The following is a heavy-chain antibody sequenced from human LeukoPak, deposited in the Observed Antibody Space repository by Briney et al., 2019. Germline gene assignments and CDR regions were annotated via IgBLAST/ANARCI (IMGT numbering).Heavy chain of an antibody. Sequence: PSETLSPTCTVSGGSVSSGSYYWSWIRQPPGKGLEWIGFIHNSGSTKYNPSLMSRVTISVDTSKNQFSLKLSSVTAAETAVYYCARGGASSIPFDPWGQGTLVTVSS. CDR2: IHNSGST. V-gene: IGHV4-61*01. CDR1: GGSVSSGSYY. CDR3: ARGGASSIPFDP. J-gene: IGHJ5*02. D-gene: IGHD2-2*01.